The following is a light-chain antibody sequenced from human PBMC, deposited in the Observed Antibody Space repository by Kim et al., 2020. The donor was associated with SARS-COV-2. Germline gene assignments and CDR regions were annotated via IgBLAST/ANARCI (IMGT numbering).Light chain of an antibody. CDR3: MQALQTPIT. J-gene: IGKJ5*01. CDR2: LGS. Sequence: DIVMTQSPLSLPVTPGGPASISCRSSQSLLHSNGYNYLDWYLQKPGQSPQLLIYLGSNRASGVPDRFSGSGSGTEFTLKISRVEAENVGVYYCMQALQTPITVGQWTRREIK. V-gene: IGKV2-28*01. CDR1: QSLLHSNGYNY.